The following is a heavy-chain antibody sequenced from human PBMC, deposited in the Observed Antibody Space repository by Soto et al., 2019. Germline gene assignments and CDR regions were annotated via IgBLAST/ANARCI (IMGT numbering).Heavy chain of an antibody. J-gene: IGHJ6*02. CDR1: GYIFSTYG. Sequence: QAQLVQSGAEVKKPGASVKVSCKASGYIFSTYGVTWVRQAPGQGLEWMGWISGLNGNTDDGQKLQGRVSMTIDTSTSTAYMDLRSLRSDDTAVYYCARAAAYTTSWYAMDVWGQGTTVIVSS. V-gene: IGHV1-18*01. CDR3: ARAAAYTTSWYAMDV. D-gene: IGHD2-2*01. CDR2: ISGLNGNT.